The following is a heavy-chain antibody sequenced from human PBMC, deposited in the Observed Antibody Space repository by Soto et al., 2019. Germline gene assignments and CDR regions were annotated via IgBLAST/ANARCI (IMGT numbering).Heavy chain of an antibody. Sequence: QITLRESGPTLVKPTQTLTATCSFSGFSFTASGVGVGWFRQPPGQALQWLALIYWNGNERYSPSLNKRLTVTKDTSKNQVVLTMTNVDPVDTATYFCAHELSGYYYVMDVWGPGTNVTVSS. CDR2: IYWNGNE. J-gene: IGHJ6*02. D-gene: IGHD3-10*02. CDR1: GFSFTASGVG. V-gene: IGHV2-5*01. CDR3: AHELSGYYYVMDV.